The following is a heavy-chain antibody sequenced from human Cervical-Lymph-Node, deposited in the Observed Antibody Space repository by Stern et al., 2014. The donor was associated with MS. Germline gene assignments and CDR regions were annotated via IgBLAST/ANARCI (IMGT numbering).Heavy chain of an antibody. J-gene: IGHJ4*02. CDR3: AGSGTYYPDY. D-gene: IGHD3-3*01. CDR2: VHYSGTT. V-gene: IGHV4-59*08. Sequence: QVQLQESGPGLVKPSETLSLTCSVSGGSISSYYWNWIRQPPGKGLEWIANVHYSGTTNYNPSLKSRVTILLDTSMNTIPLKLTPVTAADTAVYYCAGSGTYYPDYWGQGILVTVSS. CDR1: GGSISSYY.